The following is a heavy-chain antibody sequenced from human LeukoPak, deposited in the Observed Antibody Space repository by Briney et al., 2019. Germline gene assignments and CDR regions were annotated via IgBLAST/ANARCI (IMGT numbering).Heavy chain of an antibody. CDR3: ARGDYYGSGSYYNVDPLSIWFDP. CDR1: GGSISSSSYY. J-gene: IGHJ5*02. CDR2: IYYSGST. Sequence: SETLSLTCTVSGGSISSSSYYWGWIRQPPGKGLEWIGSIYYSGSTYYNPSLKSRVTISVDTSKNQFSLKLSSVTAADTAVYYCARGDYYGSGSYYNVDPLSIWFDPWGQGTLVTVSS. D-gene: IGHD3-10*01. V-gene: IGHV4-39*07.